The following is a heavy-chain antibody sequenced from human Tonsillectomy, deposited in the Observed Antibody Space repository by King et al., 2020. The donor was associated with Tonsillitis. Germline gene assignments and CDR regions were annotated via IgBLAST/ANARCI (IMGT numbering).Heavy chain of an antibody. Sequence: VQLVESGGGLVQPGGSLRLSCAASGFTFSNYAVTWVRLAPGKGLEWVSTISATAVSTFYAESVKGRFTISRNNSKNTLYLQMNSLTAEDAAVYYCAKTAVAGAGIDVGLDYWGQGTLVTVSS. CDR2: ISATAVST. CDR3: AKTAVAGAGIDVGLDY. D-gene: IGHD6-13*01. J-gene: IGHJ4*02. CDR1: GFTFSNYA. V-gene: IGHV3-23*04.